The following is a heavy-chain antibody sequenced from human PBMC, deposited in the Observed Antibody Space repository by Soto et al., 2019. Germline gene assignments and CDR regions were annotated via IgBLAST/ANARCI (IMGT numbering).Heavy chain of an antibody. Sequence: QVQLVQSGAEEKKPGASVKVSCKASGYTFTSYAMHWVRQAPGQRLEWMGWINAGNGNTKYSQKFQGRVTSTRDTSASTAYMELSSLRSEDTAVYYCARDLGIAAAGRTLDYWGQGTLVTVSS. CDR3: ARDLGIAAAGRTLDY. CDR1: GYTFTSYA. CDR2: INAGNGNT. D-gene: IGHD6-13*01. V-gene: IGHV1-3*05. J-gene: IGHJ4*02.